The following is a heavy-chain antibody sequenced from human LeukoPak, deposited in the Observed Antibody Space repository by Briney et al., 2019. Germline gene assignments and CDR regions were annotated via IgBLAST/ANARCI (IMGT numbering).Heavy chain of an antibody. Sequence: ASVKVSCKASGGTFSIYAISWVRQAPGQGLEWMRGIIPIFGTANYAQKFQGRVTITADESTSTAYMELSSLRSEDTAVYYCAREGREEVNFDYWGQETLVTVSS. J-gene: IGHJ4*02. V-gene: IGHV1-69*13. CDR3: AREGREEVNFDY. CDR2: IIPIFGTA. D-gene: IGHD1-26*01. CDR1: GGTFSIYA.